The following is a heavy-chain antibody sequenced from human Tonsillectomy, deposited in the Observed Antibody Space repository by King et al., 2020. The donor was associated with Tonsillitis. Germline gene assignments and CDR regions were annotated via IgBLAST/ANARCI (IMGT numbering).Heavy chain of an antibody. J-gene: IGHJ6*01. D-gene: IGHD3-10*01. CDR3: ARDRGGHSYYYGIDG. V-gene: IGHV4-59*01. Sequence: VQLQESGPGLVKPSETLSLTCTVSGGSISSYYWNWIRQPPGKGLEWIGYIYYSGRTNYNPSLKSRVTISVDTSKNQFSLNLSSVTAADTAVYFCARDRGGHSYYYGIDGLGQGTTVTVSS. CDR2: IYYSGRT. CDR1: GGSISSYY.